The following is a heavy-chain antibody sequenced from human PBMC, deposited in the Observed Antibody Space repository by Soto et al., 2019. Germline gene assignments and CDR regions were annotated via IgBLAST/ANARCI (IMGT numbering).Heavy chain of an antibody. CDR3: ARGEPRVATPSGY. V-gene: IGHV4-59*01. Sequence: SETLSLTYTVSGVSIRRYYWSWIRQPPGKGLEWIGYIYYSGSTNYNPSLKSRVTISVDTSKNQFSLKLSSVTAADTAVYYCARGEPRVATPSGYWGQGTLLTVS. J-gene: IGHJ4*02. D-gene: IGHD2-15*01. CDR2: IYYSGST. CDR1: GVSIRRYY.